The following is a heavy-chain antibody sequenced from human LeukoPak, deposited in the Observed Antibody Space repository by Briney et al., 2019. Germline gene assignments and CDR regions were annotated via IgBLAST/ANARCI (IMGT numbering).Heavy chain of an antibody. Sequence: PGGSLRLSCAASGFTFSSYGMHWVRQAPGKGLEWVAFIRHDGSNKYYADSVKGRFTISRDNSKNTLYLQMNSLRAEDTAVYYCAKVDSGIVATGSPYFDYWGQGTLVTVSS. J-gene: IGHJ4*02. D-gene: IGHD6-13*01. V-gene: IGHV3-30*02. CDR1: GFTFSSYG. CDR3: AKVDSGIVATGSPYFDY. CDR2: IRHDGSNK.